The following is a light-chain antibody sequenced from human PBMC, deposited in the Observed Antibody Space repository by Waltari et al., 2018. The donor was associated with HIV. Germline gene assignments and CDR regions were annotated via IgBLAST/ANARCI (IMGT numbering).Light chain of an antibody. CDR1: SSAVGAYNT. CDR3: CSYTASDTWV. CDR2: HVT. J-gene: IGLJ3*02. Sequence: QSALTQPRSVSGSPGQSVTISCPGTSSAVGAYNTVSWYQQRPDKAPRLIISHVTERPSGVPDRCSGSKSGNTASLTISGLQAEDEADYHCCSYTASDTWVFGGGTQLTVL. V-gene: IGLV2-11*01.